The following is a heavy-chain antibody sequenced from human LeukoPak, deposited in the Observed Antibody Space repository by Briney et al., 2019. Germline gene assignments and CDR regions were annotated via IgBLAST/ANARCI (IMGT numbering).Heavy chain of an antibody. CDR1: GGTFSSYA. Sequence: VKVSCKASGGTFSSYAISWVRQAPGQGLEWMGGIIPIFGTANYAQKFQGRVTITADKSTSTAYMELSSLRSEDTAVYYCAREGTYYDSTHGAFDIWGQGTMVTVSS. CDR2: IIPIFGTA. CDR3: AREGTYYDSTHGAFDI. V-gene: IGHV1-69*06. D-gene: IGHD3-22*01. J-gene: IGHJ3*02.